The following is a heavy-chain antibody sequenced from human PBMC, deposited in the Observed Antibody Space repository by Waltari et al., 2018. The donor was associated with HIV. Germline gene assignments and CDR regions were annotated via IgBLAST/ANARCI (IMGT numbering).Heavy chain of an antibody. CDR1: GGSVSSGRYY. V-gene: IGHV4-61*01. CDR3: ARAIGVGATSGVCDH. Sequence: QVQLQESGPGLVESSETLSLTCTVSGGSVSSGRYYWSWIRQPPGKGLEWIGYIYYSGSTNYNSSLKSRATISVDSSKNQFSLKVTSVTAADTAVYFCARAIGVGATSGVCDHWGQGALVTVSS. CDR2: IYYSGST. D-gene: IGHD1-26*01. J-gene: IGHJ4*02.